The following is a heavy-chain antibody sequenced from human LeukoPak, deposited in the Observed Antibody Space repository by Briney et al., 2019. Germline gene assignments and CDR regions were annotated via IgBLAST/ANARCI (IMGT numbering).Heavy chain of an antibody. V-gene: IGHV3-15*01. CDR1: GFTFSNAW. CDR2: IKSKTDGGTT. D-gene: IGHD3-16*02. J-gene: IGHJ4*02. CDR3: TTLGDYVWGSYRLVH. Sequence: KPGGSLRLSCAASGFTFSNAWMSWVRQAPGKGLEWVGRIKSKTDGGTTDYAAPVKGRFTISRDDSKNTLYLQMNSLKTEDTAVYYCTTLGDYVWGSYRLVHWGQGTLVTVSS.